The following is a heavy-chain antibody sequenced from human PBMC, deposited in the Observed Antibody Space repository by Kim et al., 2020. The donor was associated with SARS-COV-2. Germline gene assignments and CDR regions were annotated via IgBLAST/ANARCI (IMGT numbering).Heavy chain of an antibody. Sequence: GGSLRLSCAASGFTFSSYGMHWVRQAPGKGLEWVAVISYDGSNKYYADSVKGRFTISRDNSKNTLYLQMNSLRAEDTAVYYCAKDSEDIVVVPAAVPLYNWFDPWGQGTLVTVSS. D-gene: IGHD2-2*01. J-gene: IGHJ5*02. CDR3: AKDSEDIVVVPAAVPLYNWFDP. CDR2: ISYDGSNK. CDR1: GFTFSSYG. V-gene: IGHV3-30*18.